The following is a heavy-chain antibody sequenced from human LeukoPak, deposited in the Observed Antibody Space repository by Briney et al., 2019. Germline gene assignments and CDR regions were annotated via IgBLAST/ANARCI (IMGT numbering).Heavy chain of an antibody. J-gene: IGHJ3*02. V-gene: IGHV4-59*01. CDR2: IYYSGST. Sequence: SETLSLTCTVSGGSISSYYWSWIRQPPGKGLEWIGYIYYSGSTNYNPSLKSRVTISVDTSKNQFSLKLSSVTAADTAVYYCARDVAARPPDAFDIWGQGTMVTVSS. D-gene: IGHD6-6*01. CDR3: ARDVAARPPDAFDI. CDR1: GGSISSYY.